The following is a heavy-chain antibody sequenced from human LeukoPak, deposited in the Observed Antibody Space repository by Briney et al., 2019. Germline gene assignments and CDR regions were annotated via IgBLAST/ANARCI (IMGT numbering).Heavy chain of an antibody. D-gene: IGHD3-10*01. CDR1: GFTSSSYW. CDR3: AREILLWFGELFGAFDI. J-gene: IGHJ3*02. CDR2: IKQDGSEK. Sequence: GGSLRLSCAASGFTSSSYWMSWVRQAPGKGLEWVANIKQDGSEKYYVDSVKGRFTISRDNAKNSQYLQMNSLRAEDTAVYYCAREILLWFGELFGAFDIWGQGTMVTVSS. V-gene: IGHV3-7*03.